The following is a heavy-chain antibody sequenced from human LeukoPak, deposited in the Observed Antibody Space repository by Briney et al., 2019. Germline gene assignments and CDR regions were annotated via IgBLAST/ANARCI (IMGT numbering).Heavy chain of an antibody. CDR3: ARGIQLWSGYYYYYGMDV. CDR1: GGSLSGYY. D-gene: IGHD5-18*01. Sequence: PSETLSLTCAVYGGSLSGYYWSWIRQPPGKGLEWIGEINHSGSTNYNPSLKSRVTISVDTSKNQFSLKLSSVTAADTAVYYCARGIQLWSGYYYYYGMDVWGQGTTVTVSS. J-gene: IGHJ6*02. CDR2: INHSGST. V-gene: IGHV4-34*01.